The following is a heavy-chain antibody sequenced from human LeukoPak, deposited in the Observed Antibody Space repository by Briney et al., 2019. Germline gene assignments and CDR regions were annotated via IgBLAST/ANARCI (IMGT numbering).Heavy chain of an antibody. Sequence: GGSLRLFCAASGFTFSSYSMNWVRQAPGKGLECVSTISSNGGSTSYANSVKGRFTISRDNSKNTLYLQMGSLRADDMAAYYCATSSLDYWGQGTLVTVSS. CDR1: GFTFSSYS. CDR2: ISSNGGST. J-gene: IGHJ4*02. V-gene: IGHV3-64*01. D-gene: IGHD6-6*01. CDR3: ATSSLDY.